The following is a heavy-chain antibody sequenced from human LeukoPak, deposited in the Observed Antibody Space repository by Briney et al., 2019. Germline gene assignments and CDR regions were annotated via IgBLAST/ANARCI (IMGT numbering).Heavy chain of an antibody. D-gene: IGHD4-23*01. Sequence: ASVKVSCKASGYTFTSYGISWVRQAPGQGLEWMGWISVNSGNTKYAQRLQGRVTMTTETSTSTAYMELRSLESDDTAVYFCARDLGADDGGNSGYWGQGTLVTVSS. CDR3: ARDLGADDGGNSGY. V-gene: IGHV1-18*01. CDR1: GYTFTSYG. CDR2: ISVNSGNT. J-gene: IGHJ4*02.